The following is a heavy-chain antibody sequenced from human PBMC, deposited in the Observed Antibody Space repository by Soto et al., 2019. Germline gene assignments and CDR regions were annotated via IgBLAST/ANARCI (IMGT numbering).Heavy chain of an antibody. CDR1: GGTFSKDA. CDR2: IIPIFHTP. D-gene: IGHD1-26*01. V-gene: IGHV1-69*12. CDR3: ARGMGQWDVLFDY. Sequence: QVQLVQSGAEVKKPGSSVTVSCEASGGTFSKDAVSWVRQAPGQGLEWMGGIIPIFHTPSYAQKFQGRVTITADEPTSTVYMEVSSLTSEDTAVYYCARGMGQWDVLFDYWGQGTLVTVSS. J-gene: IGHJ4*02.